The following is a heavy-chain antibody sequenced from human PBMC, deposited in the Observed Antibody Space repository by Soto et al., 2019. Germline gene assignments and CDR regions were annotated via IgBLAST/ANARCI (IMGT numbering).Heavy chain of an antibody. CDR1: GGSISSGGYY. D-gene: IGHD3-22*01. V-gene: IGHV4-31*03. CDR3: AIDSSYYYDSSGYFGNWFDP. J-gene: IGHJ5*02. Sequence: SETLSLTCTVSGGSISSGGYYWSWIRQHPGKGLEWIGYIYYSGSTYYNPSLKSRVTISVDTSKNQFSLKLSSVTAADTAVYYCAIDSSYYYDSSGYFGNWFDPWGQGTLVTVSS. CDR2: IYYSGST.